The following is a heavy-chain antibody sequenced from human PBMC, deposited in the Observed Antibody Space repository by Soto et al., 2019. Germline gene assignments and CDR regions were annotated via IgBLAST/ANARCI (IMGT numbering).Heavy chain of an antibody. Sequence: EVQLVESGGGLVQPGRSLRLSCAASGFTFDDYAMHWVRQAPGKGLEWVSVISWHSGNIAYADAVKGRFTISRDNAKNSLYQQMNSLRVADTAVYYCVKEGDKAAFFPYFAHGGQGTLVTVSS. CDR1: GFTFDDYA. CDR2: ISWHSGNI. J-gene: IGHJ4*02. D-gene: IGHD6-13*01. V-gene: IGHV3-9*01. CDR3: VKEGDKAAFFPYFAH.